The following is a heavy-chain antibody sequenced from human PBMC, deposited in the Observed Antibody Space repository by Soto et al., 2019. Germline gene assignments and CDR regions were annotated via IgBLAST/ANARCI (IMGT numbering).Heavy chain of an antibody. V-gene: IGHV4-34*01. Sequence: SETLSLTCAVYGGCFSGYYWSWIRQPPGKGLEWIGEINHSGSTNYNPSLKSRVTISVDTSKNQFSLKLSSVTAADTAVYYCARVHSSGTGPNFDYWGQGTLVTVSS. CDR3: ARVHSSGTGPNFDY. CDR2: INHSGST. J-gene: IGHJ4*02. D-gene: IGHD6-19*01. CDR1: GGCFSGYY.